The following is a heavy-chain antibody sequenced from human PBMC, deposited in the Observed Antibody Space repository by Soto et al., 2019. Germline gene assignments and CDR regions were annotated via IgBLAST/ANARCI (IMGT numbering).Heavy chain of an antibody. V-gene: IGHV3-13*01. J-gene: IGHJ3*02. CDR3: ARASSYCSGGSCFAGAGAFDI. D-gene: IGHD2-15*01. CDR1: GFTFSSYD. CDR2: ICTAGDT. Sequence: GGSLSLSCAASGFTFSSYDMHWVRQATGKGLEWVSAICTAGDTYYQGSVKGRFTISRENAKNSFYLQMNSLRAADTAVYYCARASSYCSGGSCFAGAGAFDIWGQGTMVTVSS.